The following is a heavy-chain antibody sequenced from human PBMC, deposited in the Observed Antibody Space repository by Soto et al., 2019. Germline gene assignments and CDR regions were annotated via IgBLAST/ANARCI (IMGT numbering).Heavy chain of an antibody. CDR3: ARGQRFSDSFDP. CDR2: IYSSGGT. Sequence: QVQLQESGPGLVKPSETLSLTCTVSGGAISGYYWTWIRQPAGKGLEWIGRIYSSGGTKYNPSLKSRVDMSLDMSKNQFSLRLNSVTAADADVYFCARGQRFSDSFDPWGQGTLVTVSS. D-gene: IGHD3-3*01. CDR1: GGAISGYY. V-gene: IGHV4-4*07. J-gene: IGHJ5*02.